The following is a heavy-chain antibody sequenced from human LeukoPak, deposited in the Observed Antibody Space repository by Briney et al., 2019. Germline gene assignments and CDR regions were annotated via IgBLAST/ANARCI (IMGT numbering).Heavy chain of an antibody. V-gene: IGHV4-59*12. D-gene: IGHD1-26*01. CDR1: GGSISSYY. CDR3: ASELVVGATLTPGDY. CDR2: IYYSGST. J-gene: IGHJ4*02. Sequence: PSETLSLTCTVSGGSISSYYWSWIRQPPGKGLEWIGYIYYSGSTNYNPSLKSRVTISVDTSKNQFSQKLSSVTAADTAVYYCASELVVGATLTPGDYWGQGTLVTVSS.